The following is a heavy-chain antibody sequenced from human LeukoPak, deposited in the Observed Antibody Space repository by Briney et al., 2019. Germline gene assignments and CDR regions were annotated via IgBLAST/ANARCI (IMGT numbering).Heavy chain of an antibody. Sequence: PGKSLRLSCAASGFTLSDYGMHWVRQAPGKGLEWVAVMPFDGNDENYADSVKGRFTISRDISENTLYLQMNSLRAEDTAMYYCAKGPRRINMIVVVRDAFDIWGQGTMVTVSS. CDR3: AKGPRRINMIVVVRDAFDI. CDR1: GFTLSDYG. V-gene: IGHV3-30*18. CDR2: MPFDGNDE. J-gene: IGHJ3*02. D-gene: IGHD3-22*01.